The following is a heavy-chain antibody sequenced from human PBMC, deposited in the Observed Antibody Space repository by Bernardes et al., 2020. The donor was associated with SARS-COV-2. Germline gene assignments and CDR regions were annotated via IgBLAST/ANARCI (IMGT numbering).Heavy chain of an antibody. CDR1: GYTFTSYA. Sequence: ASVKVSCKASGYTFTSYAINWVRQATGQGLEWMGWMNPNSGNTGYAQKFQGRVTMTRNTSISTAYMELSSLRSDDTAVYFCASPHCSGGNCYRYYGMDVWGQGTTVTVSS. J-gene: IGHJ6*02. CDR2: MNPNSGNT. V-gene: IGHV1-8*01. CDR3: ASPHCSGGNCYRYYGMDV. D-gene: IGHD2-15*01.